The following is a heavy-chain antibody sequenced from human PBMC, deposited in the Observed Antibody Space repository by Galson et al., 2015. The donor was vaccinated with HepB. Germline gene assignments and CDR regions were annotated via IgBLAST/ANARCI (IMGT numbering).Heavy chain of an antibody. D-gene: IGHD3-16*02. CDR2: ISYDGSNK. V-gene: IGHV3-30-3*01. Sequence: SLRLSCAASGLTFSSYAMHWVRQAPGKGLEWVAVISYDGSNKYYADSVKGRFTISRDNSKNTLYLQMNSLRAEDTAVYYCARDIGPLQYYFDYWGQGTLVTVSS. J-gene: IGHJ4*02. CDR3: ARDIGPLQYYFDY. CDR1: GLTFSSYA.